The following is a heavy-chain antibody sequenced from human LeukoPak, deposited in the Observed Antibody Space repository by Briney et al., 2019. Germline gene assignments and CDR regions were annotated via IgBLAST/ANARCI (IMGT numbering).Heavy chain of an antibody. D-gene: IGHD6-13*01. CDR1: GGTFSSYA. V-gene: IGHV1-69*05. CDR2: IIPIFGTA. CDR3: ARLNKGSSSWYWGYNWSDP. J-gene: IGHJ5*02. Sequence: SVKVSCKASGGTFSSYAISWVRQAPGQGLEWMGGIIPIFGTANYAQKFQGRVTITTDESTSTAYMELSSLRSEDTAVYYCARLNKGSSSWYWGYNWSDPWGQGTLVTVSS.